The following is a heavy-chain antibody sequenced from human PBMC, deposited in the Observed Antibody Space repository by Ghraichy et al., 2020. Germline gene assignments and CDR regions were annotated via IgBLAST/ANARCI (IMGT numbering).Heavy chain of an antibody. CDR1: GFTVSGYS. CDR3: ARGSSVVRFFYYDGMDV. Sequence: LNISCVGPGFTVSGYSMNWVRQSPGKGLEWVAYITSSSRTRSYADTVKGRFTISRDNAQNSLYLQMNSLRDEDTAVYYCARGSSVVRFFYYDGMDVSGQRTTVTVSS. D-gene: IGHD4-23*01. CDR2: ITSSSRTR. V-gene: IGHV3-48*02. J-gene: IGHJ6*02.